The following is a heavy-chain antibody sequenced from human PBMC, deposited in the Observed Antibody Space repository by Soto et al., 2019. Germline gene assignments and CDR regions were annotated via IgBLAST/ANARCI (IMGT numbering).Heavy chain of an antibody. J-gene: IGHJ4*02. V-gene: IGHV4-30-4*01. D-gene: IGHD1-26*01. CDR3: ARDPIERINYYPFDY. Sequence: PSETLSLTCTVCGGSIISGDYCWSLIRQPPGKGLEWIGYIYYSGSTYYNPSLKSRVTISVATSKDQFSLKLSSVTAADMAVYYCARDPIERINYYPFDYWGQGTLVTVSS. CDR1: GGSIISGDYC. CDR2: IYYSGST.